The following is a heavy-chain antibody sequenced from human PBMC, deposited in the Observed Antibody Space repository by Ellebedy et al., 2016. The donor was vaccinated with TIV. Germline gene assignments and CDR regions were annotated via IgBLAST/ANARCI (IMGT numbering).Heavy chain of an antibody. Sequence: PGGSLRLSCTASGFTFGDYAMSWFRQAPGKGLEWVGFIRSKAYGRTTEYAASVKGRFTISRYDSKSIAYLQMNSLKTEDTAVYYCGIAARLLYWGQGTLVTVSS. J-gene: IGHJ4*02. CDR1: GFTFGDYA. V-gene: IGHV3-49*03. CDR3: GIAARLLY. D-gene: IGHD6-6*01. CDR2: IRSKAYGRTT.